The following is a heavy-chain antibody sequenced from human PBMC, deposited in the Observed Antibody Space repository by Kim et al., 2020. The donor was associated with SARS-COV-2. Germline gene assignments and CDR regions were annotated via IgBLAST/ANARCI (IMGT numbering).Heavy chain of an antibody. V-gene: IGHV3-48*04. D-gene: IGHD6-6*01. CDR1: GFTFSSYS. CDR3: ARDMGRGYSSSSTLRYYYYYGMDV. J-gene: IGHJ6*02. CDR2: ISSSSSTI. Sequence: GGSLRLSCAASGFTFSSYSMNWVRQAPGKGLEWVSYISSSSSTIYYADSVKGRFTISRDNAKNSLYLQMNSLRAEDTAVYYCARDMGRGYSSSSTLRYYYYYGMDVWGQGTTVTVSS.